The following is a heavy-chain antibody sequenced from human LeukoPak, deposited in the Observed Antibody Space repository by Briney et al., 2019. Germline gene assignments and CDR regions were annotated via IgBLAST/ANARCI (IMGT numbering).Heavy chain of an antibody. CDR1: GGTFSSYA. V-gene: IGHV1-69*13. D-gene: IGHD6-13*01. J-gene: IGHJ4*02. CDR3: ASGWQQLATSTSPLDY. Sequence: SVKVSCKASGGTFSSYAISWVRQAPGQGLEWMGGIIPIFGTANYAQKFQGRVTITADESTSTAYMELSSLRSEDTAVYYCASGWQQLATSTSPLDYWGQGTLVTVSS. CDR2: IIPIFGTA.